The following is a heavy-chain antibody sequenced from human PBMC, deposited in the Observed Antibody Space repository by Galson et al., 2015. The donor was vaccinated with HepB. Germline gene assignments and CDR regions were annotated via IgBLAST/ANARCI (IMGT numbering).Heavy chain of an antibody. D-gene: IGHD3-16*01. Sequence: SLRLSCAASGFPFSDYWMHWVRQVPGKGLVWVSNSHGGETNRRYADSVKGRFTISRDNAKNTVYLQMDSLRAEDTAVYYCARGRGSRAYYDYYMDVWGKGTTVTVSS. CDR3: ARGRGSRAYYDYYMDV. V-gene: IGHV3-74*01. CDR2: SHGGETNR. J-gene: IGHJ6*03. CDR1: GFPFSDYW.